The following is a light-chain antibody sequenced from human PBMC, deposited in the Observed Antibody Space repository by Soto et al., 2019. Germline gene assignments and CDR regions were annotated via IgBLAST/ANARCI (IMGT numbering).Light chain of an antibody. Sequence: QSVLTQPPSASGSPGQSVTIPCTGTYSDIGAYNYVSWYQQRPGEAPKLIIYEVSKRPSGVPDRIFASKSGKTASLTVYGLQADDEANYYRSSFKGTNSFVFGTGTKVTVL. V-gene: IGLV2-8*01. CDR1: YSDIGAYNY. CDR3: SSFKGTNSFV. J-gene: IGLJ1*01. CDR2: EVS.